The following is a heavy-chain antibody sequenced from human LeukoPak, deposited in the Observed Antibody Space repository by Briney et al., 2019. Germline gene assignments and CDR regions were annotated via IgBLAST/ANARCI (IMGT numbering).Heavy chain of an antibody. CDR2: IKSKTDGGTT. J-gene: IGHJ4*02. CDR1: GFTFSNAW. V-gene: IGHV3-15*01. CDR3: ARDRYGDYGDY. D-gene: IGHD4-17*01. Sequence: GGSLRLSCAASGFTFSNAWMSWVRQAPGKGLEWVGRIKSKTDGGTTDYAAPVKGRFTISRDNAKNSLYLQMNSLRAEDTAVYYCARDRYGDYGDYWGQGTLVTVSS.